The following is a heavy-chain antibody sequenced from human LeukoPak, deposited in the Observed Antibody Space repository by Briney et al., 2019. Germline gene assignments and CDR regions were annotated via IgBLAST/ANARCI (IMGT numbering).Heavy chain of an antibody. J-gene: IGHJ6*02. CDR1: GYSFTSYW. CDR2: IYPGDSDT. Sequence: GESLKISCKGSGYSFTSYWIGWVRQMPGKGLEWMGIIYPGDSDTRYSPSFQGQVTISADKSISTAYLQWSSLKASDTAMYYCARQNYYGSGSYYRGGYYYDMDVWGQGTTVTVSS. V-gene: IGHV5-51*01. D-gene: IGHD3-10*01. CDR3: ARQNYYGSGSYYRGGYYYDMDV.